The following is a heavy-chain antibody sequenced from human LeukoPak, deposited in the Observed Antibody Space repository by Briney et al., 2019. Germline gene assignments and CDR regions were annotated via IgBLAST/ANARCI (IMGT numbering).Heavy chain of an antibody. D-gene: IGHD3-10*01. CDR2: MNPNSGNT. CDR1: GYTFNTYD. J-gene: IGHJ5*02. V-gene: IGHV1-8*03. Sequence: ASVKVSCKASGYTFNTYDINWVRQATGQGLEWMGWMNPNSGNTGYAQKFQGRVTFTRDTSIRTAYMELNSLRAEDTAVYYCAKDLMRDRWFGESWGQGTLVTVSS. CDR3: AKDLMRDRWFGES.